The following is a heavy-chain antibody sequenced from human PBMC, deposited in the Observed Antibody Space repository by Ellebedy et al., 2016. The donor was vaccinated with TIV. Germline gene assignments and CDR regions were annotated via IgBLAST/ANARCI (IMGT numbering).Heavy chain of an antibody. V-gene: IGHV4-4*07. Sequence: MPSETLSLTCTISGASLSSSYWSWIRQSAGRGLEWIGRIYTSGNTNYNPSLRSRVAMSLDTSKNHFSLKLTSVTVADTAIYYCARGGSFANFWGQGTLVTVSS. CDR2: IYTSGNT. D-gene: IGHD6-13*01. CDR1: GASLSSSY. J-gene: IGHJ4*02. CDR3: ARGGSFANF.